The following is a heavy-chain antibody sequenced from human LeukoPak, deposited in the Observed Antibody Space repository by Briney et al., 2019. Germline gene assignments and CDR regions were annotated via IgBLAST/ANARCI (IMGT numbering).Heavy chain of an antibody. D-gene: IGHD1-1*01. V-gene: IGHV3-21*01. J-gene: IGHJ3*01. CDR2: ISGDTTYI. CDR1: GFTFSSFT. Sequence: GGSLRLSCAASGFTFSSFTMHWVRQIPGERPEWVPSISGDTTYIYYADSIKGRFTISRDNTNTSLFLQMNSLRAEDTATYFCARRGTDASFSFFDVWGQGTMVTVSS. CDR3: ARRGTDASFSFFDV.